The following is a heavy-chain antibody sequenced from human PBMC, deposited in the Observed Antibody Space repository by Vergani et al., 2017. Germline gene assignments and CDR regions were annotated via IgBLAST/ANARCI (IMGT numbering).Heavy chain of an antibody. Sequence: QVQLVQSGAEVKKPGASVKVSCEGSGYTFRNYGISWVRQAPGEGLEWLGWISVYNGETKFAQRFQGRVTLTRDTSTDTAYMEMGSLRSDDTAVYYCGSGADYPEYFKHWSQGTLVTVSS. CDR2: ISVYNGET. D-gene: IGHD3-16*01. V-gene: IGHV1-18*04. J-gene: IGHJ1*01. CDR1: GYTFRNYG. CDR3: GSGADYPEYFKH.